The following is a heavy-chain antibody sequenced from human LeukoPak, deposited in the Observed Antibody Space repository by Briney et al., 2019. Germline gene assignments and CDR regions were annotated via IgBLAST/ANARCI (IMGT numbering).Heavy chain of an antibody. CDR1: GFTFSSYE. D-gene: IGHD3-9*01. Sequence: GGSLRLSCAASGFTFSSYEMNWVRQAPGKGLEWVSYISSSGSTIYYADSVKGRFTISRDNAKNSLYLQMNSLRAEDTAVYYCARGHPLVLRYFDWLSRDRYFDYWGQGTLVTVSS. J-gene: IGHJ4*02. CDR2: ISSSGSTI. V-gene: IGHV3-48*03. CDR3: ARGHPLVLRYFDWLSRDRYFDY.